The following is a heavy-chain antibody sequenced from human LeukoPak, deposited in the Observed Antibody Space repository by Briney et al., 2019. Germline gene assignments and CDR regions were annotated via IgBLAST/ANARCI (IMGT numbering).Heavy chain of an antibody. V-gene: IGHV1-69*05. CDR2: IIPIFGTA. CDR1: GGTFSSYA. J-gene: IGHJ3*02. D-gene: IGHD1-1*01. Sequence: GASVKVSCKASGGTFSSYAISWVRQAPGQGLEWMGGIIPIFGTANHAQKFQGRVTITTDESTSTAYMELSSLRSEDTAVYYCATPLSTRYNWNGDAFDIWGQGTMVTVSS. CDR3: ATPLSTRYNWNGDAFDI.